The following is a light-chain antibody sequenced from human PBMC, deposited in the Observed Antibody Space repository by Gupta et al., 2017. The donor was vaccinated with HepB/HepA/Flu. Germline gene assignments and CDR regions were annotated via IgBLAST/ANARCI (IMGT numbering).Light chain of an antibody. CDR3: QQRSNGLT. Sequence: VLTQSPATLSLSPGERATLSCRASQSVSSYLAWYQQKPGQAPRLLIYDASNRATGIPAMFSGSGSGTDFTLTISSLEPEDFAVYYCQQRSNGLTFGGGTKVEIK. J-gene: IGKJ4*01. V-gene: IGKV3-11*01. CDR1: QSVSSY. CDR2: DAS.